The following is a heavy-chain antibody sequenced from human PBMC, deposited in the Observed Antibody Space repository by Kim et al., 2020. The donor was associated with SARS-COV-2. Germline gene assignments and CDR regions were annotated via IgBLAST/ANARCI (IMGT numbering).Heavy chain of an antibody. CDR3: AREITMVRGVEYNWFDP. V-gene: IGHV3-21*01. CDR2: ISSSSSYI. D-gene: IGHD3-10*01. CDR1: GFTFSSYS. J-gene: IGHJ5*02. Sequence: GGSLRLSCAASGFTFSSYSMNWVRQAPGKGLEWVSSISSSSSYIYYADSVKGRFTISRDNAKNSLYLQMNSLRAEDTAVYYCAREITMVRGVEYNWFDPWGQGTLVTVSS.